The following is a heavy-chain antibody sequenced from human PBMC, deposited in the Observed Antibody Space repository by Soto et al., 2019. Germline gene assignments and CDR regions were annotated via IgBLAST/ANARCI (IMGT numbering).Heavy chain of an antibody. CDR1: GGSFSGYY. D-gene: IGHD2-2*01. CDR2: INHSGST. CDR3: ATIGYCSSTSCHNWFDH. V-gene: IGHV4-34*01. Sequence: SETLSLTCAVYGGSFSGYYWSWIRQPPGKGLEWIGEINHSGSTNYNPSLKSRVTISVDTSKNQFSLKLSSVTAADTAVYYCATIGYCSSTSCHNWFDHWGQGTLVTVSS. J-gene: IGHJ5*02.